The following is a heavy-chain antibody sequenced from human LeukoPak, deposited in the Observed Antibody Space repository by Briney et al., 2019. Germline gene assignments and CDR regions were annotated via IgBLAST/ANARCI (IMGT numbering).Heavy chain of an antibody. V-gene: IGHV3-21*01. Sequence: GGSLRLSCAASGFIFSSYSMNWVRQAPGKGLEWVSSISSTGNYIYYADSVKGRFTISRDNAKNSLYLQMNSLRPEDTAVYYCARDPYSGSYGDYYYYYMDVWGKGTTVTISS. D-gene: IGHD1-26*01. J-gene: IGHJ6*03. CDR1: GFIFSSYS. CDR2: ISSTGNYI. CDR3: ARDPYSGSYGDYYYYYMDV.